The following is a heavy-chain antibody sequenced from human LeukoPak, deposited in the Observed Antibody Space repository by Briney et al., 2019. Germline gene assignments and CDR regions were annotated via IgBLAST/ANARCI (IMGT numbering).Heavy chain of an antibody. CDR2: IYASGST. V-gene: IGHV4-4*07. D-gene: IGHD3-3*01. CDR1: GGSISSYY. CDR3: ARERAGITIFGVATQIDFDY. Sequence: SETLSLTCTVSGGSISSYYWSWIRQPAGKGLEWIGRIYASGSTNYNPSLKSRVTMSVDTSKNQFSLKLSSVTAADTAVYYCARERAGITIFGVATQIDFDYWGQGTLVTVSS. J-gene: IGHJ4*02.